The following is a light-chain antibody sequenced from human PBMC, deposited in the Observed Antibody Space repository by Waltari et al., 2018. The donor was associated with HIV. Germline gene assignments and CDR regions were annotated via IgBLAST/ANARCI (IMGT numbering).Light chain of an antibody. CDR3: MQSIEFPLT. CDR2: KIS. Sequence: DIVMTQTPLSSPVNLVPPASLSFRSRPSLEHRDGNTYLSGLQQRPGQPPRLLLHKISNRFDVVPDRFRGSGAGTDFTLRISRVEAEDVGVYYCMQSIEFPLTFGGGTKVEIK. J-gene: IGKJ4*01. V-gene: IGKV2-24*01. CDR1: PSLEHRDGNTY.